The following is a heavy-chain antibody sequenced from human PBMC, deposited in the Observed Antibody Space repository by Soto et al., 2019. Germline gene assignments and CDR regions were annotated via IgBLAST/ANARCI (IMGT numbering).Heavy chain of an antibody. J-gene: IGHJ4*02. Sequence: SVSNAWMNWVRQAPGKGLEWVGRTKSKTDGGTTDYAAPVKGRFTISRDDSKNTLYLQMNSLKTEDTAVYYCAGDYWGQGTLVTVSS. CDR2: TKSKTDGGTT. CDR3: AGDY. CDR1: SVSNAW. V-gene: IGHV3-15*07.